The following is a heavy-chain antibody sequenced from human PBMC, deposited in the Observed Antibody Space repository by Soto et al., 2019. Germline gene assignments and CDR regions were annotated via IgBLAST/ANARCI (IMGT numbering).Heavy chain of an antibody. J-gene: IGHJ4*02. CDR3: AHRPGGSGWRYYFDY. V-gene: IGHV2-5*01. D-gene: IGHD6-19*01. Sequence: SGPTLVHPTQTLTLTCSFSGLSLTSTGVGVGWFRQPPGQALEWPGLTYWNDDDRYRSSLRSRLTISKDTSKNQVVLTMTNMDAEDTATYYCAHRPGGSGWRYYFDYWGQGTLVTVSS. CDR1: GLSLTSTGVG. CDR2: TYWNDDD.